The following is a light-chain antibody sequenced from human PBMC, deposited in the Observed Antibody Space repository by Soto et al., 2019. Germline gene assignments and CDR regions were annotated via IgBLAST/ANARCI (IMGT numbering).Light chain of an antibody. CDR2: SAS. Sequence: IVLTQSPGTLSLSPGERATLSCRASQTISSRNLDWYQQKPGHAPRLLIYSASSRATGIPDRFSGSGSGTDFVLTISRLEAEDFAVYYCQHYANSLWTFGQGTKVEVK. V-gene: IGKV3-20*01. J-gene: IGKJ1*01. CDR1: QTISSRN. CDR3: QHYANSLWT.